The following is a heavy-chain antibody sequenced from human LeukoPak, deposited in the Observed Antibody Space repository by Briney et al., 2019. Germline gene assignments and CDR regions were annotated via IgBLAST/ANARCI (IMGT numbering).Heavy chain of an antibody. J-gene: IGHJ4*02. Sequence: SETLSLTCTVSGVSISSSNSYWGWIRQPPGKGLEWIGSIYYSGSTYYNPSLKSRVTISVDTSKNQFSLKLSSVTAADTAVYYCARPISSSWLYYFDYWGQGTLVTVSS. CDR1: GVSISSSNSY. D-gene: IGHD6-13*01. CDR3: ARPISSSWLYYFDY. CDR2: IYYSGST. V-gene: IGHV4-39*07.